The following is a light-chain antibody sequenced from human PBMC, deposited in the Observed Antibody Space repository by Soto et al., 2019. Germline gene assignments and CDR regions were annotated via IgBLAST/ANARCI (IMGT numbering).Light chain of an antibody. CDR2: KVS. J-gene: IGKJ4*01. V-gene: IGKV2D-30*01. CDR1: QSLVYSDGNTY. Sequence: DVVVTQSPLSLPVTLGQPASMSCRSSQSLVYSDGNTYLNWFQQRPGQSPRRLIYKVSNWNYGVAVRSSGSESDIDFTLKISNVEAEDVGIYYCMQGTHWPLTLCGGTKVEIK. CDR3: MQGTHWPLT.